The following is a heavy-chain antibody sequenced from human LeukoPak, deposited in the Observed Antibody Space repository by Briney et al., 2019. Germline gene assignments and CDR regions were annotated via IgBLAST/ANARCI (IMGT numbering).Heavy chain of an antibody. CDR1: GGSISSSSYY. V-gene: IGHV4-39*01. CDR3: AKSTPVEVDY. J-gene: IGHJ4*02. CDR2: IYYSGST. Sequence: SGTLSLTCTVSGGSISSSSYYWGWIRQPPGKGLEWIGSIYYSGSTYYNPSLKSRVTISVDTSKNQFSPKLSSVTAADTAVYYCAKSTPVEVDYWGQGALVTVSS.